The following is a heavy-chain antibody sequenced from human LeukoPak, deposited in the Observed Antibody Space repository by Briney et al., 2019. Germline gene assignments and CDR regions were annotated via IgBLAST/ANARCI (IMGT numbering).Heavy chain of an antibody. V-gene: IGHV4-61*02. CDR3: AREADGSADYYKSYGY. J-gene: IGHJ4*02. D-gene: IGHD3-22*01. CDR1: GGSISSGSYY. CDR2: IYTSGST. Sequence: SETLSLTCTVSGGSISSGSYYWSWIRQPAGKGLEWIGRIYTSGSTNYNPSLKSRVTISVDTSKNQFSLKLSSVTAADTAVYYCAREADGSADYYKSYGYWGQGTLVTVSS.